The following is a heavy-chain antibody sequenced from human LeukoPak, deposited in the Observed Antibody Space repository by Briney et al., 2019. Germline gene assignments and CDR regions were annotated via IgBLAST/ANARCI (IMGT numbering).Heavy chain of an antibody. CDR1: GGSISSYY. J-gene: IGHJ6*03. CDR3: ARHYYGSLNLYYYYYYMDV. V-gene: IGHV4-34*01. Sequence: SETLSLTCTVSGGSISSYYWSWIRQPPGKGLEWIGEINHSGSTNYNPSLKSRVTISVDTSKNQFSLRLSSVTAADTAVYYCARHYYGSLNLYYYYYYMDVWGKGTTVTISS. CDR2: INHSGST. D-gene: IGHD3-10*01.